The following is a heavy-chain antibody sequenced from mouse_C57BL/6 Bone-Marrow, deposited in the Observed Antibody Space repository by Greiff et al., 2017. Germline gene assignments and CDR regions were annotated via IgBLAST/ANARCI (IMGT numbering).Heavy chain of an antibody. CDR1: GYTFTSYW. CDR3: SRLLLYY. CDR2: IHPNSGST. D-gene: IGHD1-1*01. J-gene: IGHJ2*01. V-gene: IGHV1-64*01. Sequence: VKLQQPGAELVKPGASVKLSCTASGYTFTSYWMPWVKQRPGQGLEWIGMIHPNSGSTNYHEKFKSKATLTVDKSSSTAYMQLSSLTSEDSAVYYCSRLLLYYWGQGTTLTVSS.